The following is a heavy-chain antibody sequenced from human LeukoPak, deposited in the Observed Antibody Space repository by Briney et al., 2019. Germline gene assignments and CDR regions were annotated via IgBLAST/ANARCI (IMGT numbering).Heavy chain of an antibody. J-gene: IGHJ5*02. CDR2: ISNDGGGT. V-gene: IGHV3-23*01. D-gene: IGHD3-22*01. Sequence: GSLRLSCAASGFIFNNYGLIWVRQAPGKGLEWVSAISNDGGGTNYADFVKGRFTISRDNSKNTLFLQMNSLRAEDTALYYCAKGSSGYFVDLWGQGALVTVSS. CDR1: GFIFNNYG. CDR3: AKGSSGYFVDL.